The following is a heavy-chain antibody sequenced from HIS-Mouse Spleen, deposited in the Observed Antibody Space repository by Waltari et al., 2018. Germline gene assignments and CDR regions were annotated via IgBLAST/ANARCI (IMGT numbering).Heavy chain of an antibody. CDR3: ARDGIIAASPYDAFDI. J-gene: IGHJ3*02. CDR1: GGSISSSSYY. Sequence: QLQLQESGPGLVKPSETLSLTCTVSGGSISSSSYYWGWIRQPPGKGLEWIGSIYYSGSTYYNPSLKSRVTISVDTSKNQFSLKLSSVTAADTAVYYCARDGIIAASPYDAFDIWGQGTMVTVSS. D-gene: IGHD6-6*01. CDR2: IYYSGST. V-gene: IGHV4-39*07.